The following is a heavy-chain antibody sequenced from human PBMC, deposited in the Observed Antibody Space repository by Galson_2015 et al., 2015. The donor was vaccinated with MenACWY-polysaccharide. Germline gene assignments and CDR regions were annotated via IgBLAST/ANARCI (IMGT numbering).Heavy chain of an antibody. CDR3: ARGHYGLDV. V-gene: IGHV3-11*01. J-gene: IGHJ6*02. Sequence: SLRLSCAASGFSLGAWYMSWVRQAPGKGLEWLSYISKSGYSIYYGDSVKGRFAISRDNAKNSLYLQLNSLEVEDTAIYYCARGHYGLDVWGQGTTVTVSS. CDR2: ISKSGYSI. CDR1: GFSLGAWY.